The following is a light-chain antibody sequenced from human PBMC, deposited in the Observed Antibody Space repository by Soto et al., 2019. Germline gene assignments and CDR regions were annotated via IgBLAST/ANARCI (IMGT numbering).Light chain of an antibody. J-gene: IGKJ3*01. CDR3: EQYGSTPFT. V-gene: IGKV3D-20*01. Sequence: EIVLTQSPGTLSLSPGERATLSCGASQSVGSTNLAWYQQRPGLAPRLLIYDASIRATGVPDRFSGSGSGTDFTLTISRLEPEDFAVYHCEQYGSTPFTLGPGTKVEI. CDR1: QSVGSTN. CDR2: DAS.